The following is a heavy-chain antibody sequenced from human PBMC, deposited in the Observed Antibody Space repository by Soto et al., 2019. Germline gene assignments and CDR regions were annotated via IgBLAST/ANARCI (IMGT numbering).Heavy chain of an antibody. V-gene: IGHV3-30*18. CDR3: AKDGLWFGEFADYYGMDV. CDR1: GFTFSSYG. Sequence: QVQLVESGGGVVQPGRSLRLSCAASGFTFSSYGIHWVRQAPGKGLEWVAVISYDGSNKFYADSVKGRFTISRDNSKNTLYLQMNSLRAEDTAVYYCAKDGLWFGEFADYYGMDVWGQGTTVTVSS. CDR2: ISYDGSNK. D-gene: IGHD3-10*01. J-gene: IGHJ6*02.